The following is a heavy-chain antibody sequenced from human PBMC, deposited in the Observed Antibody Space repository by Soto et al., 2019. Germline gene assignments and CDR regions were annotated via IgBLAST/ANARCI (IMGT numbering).Heavy chain of an antibody. CDR1: GFTFSSYA. V-gene: IGHV3-30-3*01. Sequence: GGSLRLSCAASGFTFSSYAMHWVRQAPGKGLEWVAVISYDGSNKYYADSVKGRFTISRDNSKNTLYLQMNSLRAEDTAVYYCARDGAVAGTGFDYWGQGTLVTVSS. D-gene: IGHD6-19*01. CDR3: ARDGAVAGTGFDY. CDR2: ISYDGSNK. J-gene: IGHJ4*02.